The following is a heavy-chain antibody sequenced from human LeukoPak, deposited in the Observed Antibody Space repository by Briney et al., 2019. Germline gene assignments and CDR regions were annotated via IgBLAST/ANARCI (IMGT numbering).Heavy chain of an antibody. Sequence: GASVKVSCKASGYTFTSCGISWVRQAPGQGLEWMGWISAYNGNTNYAQKLQGRVTMTTDTSTSTAYMELRSLRSDDTAVYYCASIAATNYGGNSGGDYWGQGTLVTVSS. CDR2: ISAYNGNT. V-gene: IGHV1-18*01. CDR3: ASIAATNYGGNSGGDY. D-gene: IGHD4-23*01. J-gene: IGHJ4*02. CDR1: GYTFTSCG.